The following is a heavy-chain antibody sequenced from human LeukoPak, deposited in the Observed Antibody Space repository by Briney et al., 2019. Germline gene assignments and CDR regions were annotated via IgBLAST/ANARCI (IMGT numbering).Heavy chain of an antibody. CDR1: GFTFRSSG. D-gene: IGHD6-13*01. CDR3: VKSSYSSTWSYFDS. V-gene: IGHV3-30*18. CDR2: ISYDGENK. Sequence: GGSLRLSCTTSGFTFRSSGMHWVRQASGKGLEWMAVISYDGENKYYADSVKGRFTISRDNSKNTLSLQMDSLKIEDTAVYYCVKSSYSSTWSYFDSWGQGTLVTVSS. J-gene: IGHJ4*02.